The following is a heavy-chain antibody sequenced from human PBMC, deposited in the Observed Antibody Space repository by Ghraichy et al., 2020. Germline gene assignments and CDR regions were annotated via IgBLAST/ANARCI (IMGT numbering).Heavy chain of an antibody. D-gene: IGHD2-2*01. CDR3: ARDSNVGYCSSTSCFHFDY. Sequence: LNISCAASGFTFSSYGMHWVRQAPGKGLEWVAVIWYDGSNKYYADSVKGRFTISRDNSKNTLYLQMNSLRAEDMAVYYCARDSNVGYCSSTSCFHFDYWGQGTLVTVSS. CDR1: GFTFSSYG. V-gene: IGHV3-33*01. J-gene: IGHJ4*02. CDR2: IWYDGSNK.